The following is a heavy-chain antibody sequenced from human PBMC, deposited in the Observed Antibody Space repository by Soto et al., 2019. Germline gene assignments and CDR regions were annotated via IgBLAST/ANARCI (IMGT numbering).Heavy chain of an antibody. J-gene: IGHJ5*02. CDR2: SNHRGST. V-gene: IGHV4-34*01. CDR3: ARDGFCTSTTCRVGNWFDP. D-gene: IGHD2-2*01. CDR1: GGSFSGYY. Sequence: QVQLQQWGAGLLKPSETLSLTCVVYGGSFSGYYWSWIRQSPGKGLEWIGGSNHRGSTNYNPSLESRVTISVDTSKNQFSLKLHSVTAADTAMYYWARDGFCTSTTCRVGNWFDPWGQGTLVTVSS.